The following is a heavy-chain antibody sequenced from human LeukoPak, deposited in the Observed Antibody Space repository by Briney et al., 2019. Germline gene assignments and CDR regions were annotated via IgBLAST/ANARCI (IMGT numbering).Heavy chain of an antibody. Sequence: GGSLRLSCAASGFTFSIYSMSWVRQAPGKGLEWVSYISGSTITIHYADSVKGRFTISRDNSKNTLYLQMNSLRAEDTAVYYCAKGPLTMVRGVIRDYWGQGTLVTVSS. CDR3: AKGPLTMVRGVIRDY. J-gene: IGHJ4*02. D-gene: IGHD3-10*01. CDR1: GFTFSIYS. CDR2: ISGSTITI. V-gene: IGHV3-48*01.